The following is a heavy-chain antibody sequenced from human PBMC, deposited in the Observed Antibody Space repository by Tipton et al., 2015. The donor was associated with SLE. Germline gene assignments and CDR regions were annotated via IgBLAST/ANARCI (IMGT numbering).Heavy chain of an antibody. J-gene: IGHJ3*02. CDR2: IYYSGST. Sequence: TLSLTCTVSGGSISSHSWSWVRQPPGKGLEWIGYIYYSGSTNYSPSLKSRVTISVDTSKNQFSLKLSSVTAADTAVYYCASDGDDSSGAFDIWGQGTMVTVSS. CDR1: GGSISSHS. CDR3: ASDGDDSSGAFDI. V-gene: IGHV4-59*11. D-gene: IGHD3-22*01.